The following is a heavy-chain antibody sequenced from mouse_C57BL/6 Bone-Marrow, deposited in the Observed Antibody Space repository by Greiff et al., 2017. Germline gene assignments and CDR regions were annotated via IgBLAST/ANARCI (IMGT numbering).Heavy chain of an antibody. V-gene: IGHV1-81*01. CDR1: GYTFTSYG. Sequence: QVQLQQSGAELARSGASVKLSCKASGYTFTSYGISWVKQRTGQGLEWIGEIYPRSGNTYYNEKFKGKATLTADKSSSTAYMELRSLTSEDSAVYFCAREDYWGQGTSVTVSS. CDR3: AREDY. CDR2: IYPRSGNT. J-gene: IGHJ4*01.